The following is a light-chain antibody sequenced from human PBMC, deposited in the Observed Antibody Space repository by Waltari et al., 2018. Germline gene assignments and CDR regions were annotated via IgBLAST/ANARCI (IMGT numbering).Light chain of an antibody. CDR1: QNIIKY. CDR3: QHYVRLPAT. CDR2: HTS. Sequence: EIVLTQSPGTLSLSPGERATLSCRASQNIIKYLAWYQKKPAQAPRLLIYHTSIRAAGIPDRFSGSGSGTVFSLFIRRLEPEDFAGYYCQHYVRLPATFGQGTKVEIK. J-gene: IGKJ1*01. V-gene: IGKV3-20*01.